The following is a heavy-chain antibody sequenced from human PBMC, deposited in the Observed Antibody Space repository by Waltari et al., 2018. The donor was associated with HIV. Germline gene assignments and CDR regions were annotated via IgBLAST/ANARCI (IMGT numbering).Heavy chain of an antibody. Sequence: EVQLVESGGGLVLPGGSLRLSFAASGFLFNTQWMHWVRQAPGKGLVWLSRVNTDGSDTIYADSVKGRFTASRDNAKNTFYLHMNSLRAEDTALYYCATGLRHVFDSWGQGTMVTVSS. CDR1: GFLFNTQW. V-gene: IGHV3-74*01. J-gene: IGHJ3*01. CDR2: VNTDGSDT. CDR3: ATGLRHVFDS.